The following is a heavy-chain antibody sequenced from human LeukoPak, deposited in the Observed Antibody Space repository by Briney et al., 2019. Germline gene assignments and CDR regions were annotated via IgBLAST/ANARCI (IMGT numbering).Heavy chain of an antibody. Sequence: PGGSLRLSCAASAFIFSSYWMYWVRQAPGKGLVWVSRINSDGTSTTYADSVKGRFTISRDNAKNTLYLQMNSLRAEDTAVYYCAREGSSYSMDVWGQGTTVTVPS. CDR1: AFIFSSYW. J-gene: IGHJ6*02. V-gene: IGHV3-74*01. CDR2: INSDGTST. CDR3: AREGSSYSMDV.